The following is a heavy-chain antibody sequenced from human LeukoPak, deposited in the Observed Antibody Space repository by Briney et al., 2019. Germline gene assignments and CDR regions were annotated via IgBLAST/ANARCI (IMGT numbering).Heavy chain of an antibody. CDR3: ATDRRYYDSSGCTTVEFDY. Sequence: ASVKVSCKASGYTFTSYGISWVRQAPGKGLEWMGGFDPEDGETIYAQKFQGRVTMTEDTSTDTAYMELSSLRSEDTAVYYCATDRRYYDSSGCTTVEFDYWGQGTPVTVSS. CDR2: FDPEDGET. J-gene: IGHJ4*02. D-gene: IGHD3-22*01. CDR1: GYTFTSYG. V-gene: IGHV1-24*01.